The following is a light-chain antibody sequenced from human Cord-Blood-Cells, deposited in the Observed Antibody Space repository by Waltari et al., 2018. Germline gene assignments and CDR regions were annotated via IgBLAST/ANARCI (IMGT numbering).Light chain of an antibody. CDR1: QSVSSY. CDR3: QQRSNWPRFT. V-gene: IGKV3-11*01. J-gene: IGKJ3*01. Sequence: EIVLTQSPATLSFSQGERATLSCRASQSVSSYLAWYQQKPGQAPRLLIYDASNRATGIPARFSGSGSGTDFTLTISSLEPEDFAVYYCQQRSNWPRFTFGPGTKVDIK. CDR2: DAS.